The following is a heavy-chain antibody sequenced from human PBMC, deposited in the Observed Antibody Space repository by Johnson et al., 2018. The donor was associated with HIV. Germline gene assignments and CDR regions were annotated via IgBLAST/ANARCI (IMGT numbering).Heavy chain of an antibody. V-gene: IGHV3-30*04. CDR1: GFTFSSYA. Sequence: QVQLVESGGGLVQPGGSLRLSCAASGFTFSSYAMHWVRQAPGKGLDWLAVISHDGNKIFYADSVKGRFTISRDNSKNTLYLHMKSLRVEDTALYYCARVPGSRAGDAFDVWGTGTMVTVSS. CDR3: ARVPGSRAGDAFDV. D-gene: IGHD1-1*01. CDR2: ISHDGNKI. J-gene: IGHJ3*01.